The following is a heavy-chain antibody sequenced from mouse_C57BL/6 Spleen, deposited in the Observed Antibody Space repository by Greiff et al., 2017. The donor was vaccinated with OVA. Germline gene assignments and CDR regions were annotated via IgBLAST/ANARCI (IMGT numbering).Heavy chain of an antibody. D-gene: IGHD4-1*01. J-gene: IGHJ2*01. CDR3: ARGTGNYFDY. CDR2: IYPRSGNT. V-gene: IGHV1-81*01. Sequence: VKLVESGAELARPGASVKLSCKASGYTFTSYGISWVKQRTGQGLEWIGEIYPRSGNTYYNEKFKGKATLTADKSSSTAYMELRSLTSEDSAVYFCARGTGNYFDYWGQGTTLTVSS. CDR1: GYTFTSYG.